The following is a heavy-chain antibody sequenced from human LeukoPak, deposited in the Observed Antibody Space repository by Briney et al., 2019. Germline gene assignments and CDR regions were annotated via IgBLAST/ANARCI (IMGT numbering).Heavy chain of an antibody. V-gene: IGHV1-3*03. CDR1: GYTFTSYA. CDR2: INAGNGNT. J-gene: IGHJ5*02. Sequence: ASVKVSCKASGYTFTSYAMHWVRQAPGQRLEWMGWINAGNGNTKYSQEFQGRVTITRDTSASTAYMELSSLRSEDMAVYYCARDRGITMIVVPPGNWFDPWGQGTLVTVSS. D-gene: IGHD3-22*01. CDR3: ARDRGITMIVVPPGNWFDP.